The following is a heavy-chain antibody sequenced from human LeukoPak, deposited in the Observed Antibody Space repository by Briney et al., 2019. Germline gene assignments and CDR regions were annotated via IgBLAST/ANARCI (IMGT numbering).Heavy chain of an antibody. CDR2: INAGNGNT. J-gene: IGHJ4*02. D-gene: IGHD2-15*01. CDR1: GYTFTSYA. Sequence: ASVKVSCKASGYTFTSYAMHWVRQAPGQRLEWMGWINAGNGNTKYSQEFQGRVTITMDTSASTAYMELSSLRSEDMAVYYCARAPPYCSSGSCYSEGHFDYWGQGTLVTVSS. V-gene: IGHV1-3*03. CDR3: ARAPPYCSSGSCYSEGHFDY.